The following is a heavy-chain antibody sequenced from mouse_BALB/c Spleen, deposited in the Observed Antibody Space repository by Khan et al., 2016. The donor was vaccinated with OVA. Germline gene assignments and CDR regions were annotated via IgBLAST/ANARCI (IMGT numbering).Heavy chain of an antibody. Sequence: EVQLVESGPGLVKPSQSLSLTCTVTGYSITSGYGWNWIRQFPGNKLEWMGHISYSGSTNYNPSLKSRISITRDTSKNQFFLQLNSVTTEDTATYYCARTGRIKYWGQGTTLTVSS. J-gene: IGHJ2*01. V-gene: IGHV3-2*02. CDR2: ISYSGST. CDR1: GYSITSGYG. CDR3: ARTGRIKY. D-gene: IGHD1-1*01.